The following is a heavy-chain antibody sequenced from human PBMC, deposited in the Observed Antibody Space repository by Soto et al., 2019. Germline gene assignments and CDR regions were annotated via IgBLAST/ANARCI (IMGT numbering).Heavy chain of an antibody. D-gene: IGHD2-15*01. Sequence: PGGSLRLSCADSGFTFSTDWMHWVRQAPGKGLVWVSRIKNDGSSAAYVDSVKGRFTISRDNAKNTLYLQMNSLRAEDTAVYHCARDNSYSPVTPYYWGQGTLVTVSS. J-gene: IGHJ4*02. CDR3: ARDNSYSPVTPYY. CDR2: IKNDGSSA. CDR1: GFTFSTDW. V-gene: IGHV3-74*01.